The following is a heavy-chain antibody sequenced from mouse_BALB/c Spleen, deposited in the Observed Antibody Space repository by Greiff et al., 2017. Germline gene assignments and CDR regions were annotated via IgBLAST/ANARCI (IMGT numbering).Heavy chain of an antibody. D-gene: IGHD1-1*01. CDR2: IDPETGGT. Sequence: VQGVESGAELVRPGASVTLSCKASGYTFTDYEMHWVKQTPVHGLEWIGAIDPETGGTAYNQKFKGKATLTADKSSSTAYMELRSLTSEDSAVYYCTNYYGSTWFAYWGQGTLVTVSA. CDR1: GYTFTDYE. V-gene: IGHV1-15*01. J-gene: IGHJ3*01. CDR3: TNYYGSTWFAY.